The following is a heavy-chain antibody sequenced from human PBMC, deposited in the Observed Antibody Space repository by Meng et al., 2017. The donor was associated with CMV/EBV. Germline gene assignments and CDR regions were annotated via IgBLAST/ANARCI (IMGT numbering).Heavy chain of an antibody. CDR3: ARKGSFGAFDY. Sequence: SAKVSCKASGGTFSSYAISWVRQAPGQGLEWMGGIIPIFGTANYAQKFQGRVTITTDESTSTTYMELNSLRSEDTAVYYCARKGSFGAFDYWGQGTLVTVSS. J-gene: IGHJ4*02. CDR2: IIPIFGTA. D-gene: IGHD3-10*01. CDR1: GGTFSSYA. V-gene: IGHV1-69*05.